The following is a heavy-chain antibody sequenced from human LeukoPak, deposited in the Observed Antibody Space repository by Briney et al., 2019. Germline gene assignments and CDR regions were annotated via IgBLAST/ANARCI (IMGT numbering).Heavy chain of an antibody. J-gene: IGHJ5*02. CDR2: ISYDGKSK. CDR3: ARDRETYYYDSSGYH. CDR1: GFTFSNYG. D-gene: IGHD3-22*01. Sequence: TGGSLRLSCAASGFTFSNYGMHWVRQAPGKGLEWVAFISYDGKSKYYVDSVKGRFTISRDNSKNTLFVQMNSLFLKMNNLGAEDTAVYYCARDRETYYYDSSGYHWGQGTLVTVSS. V-gene: IGHV3-30*02.